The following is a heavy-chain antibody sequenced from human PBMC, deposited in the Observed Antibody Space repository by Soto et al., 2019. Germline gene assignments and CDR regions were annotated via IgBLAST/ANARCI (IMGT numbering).Heavy chain of an antibody. V-gene: IGHV1-2*04. J-gene: IGHJ6*02. Sequence: QVQLVQSGAEVKKPGASVKVSCKASGYTFTGYYMHWVRQAPGQGLEWMGWINPNSGGTNYAQKFQGWVTMTRDTSISTAYMELSRLRSDDTAVYYCARDPGTLYYYYGMDVWGQGTTVTVSS. CDR3: ARDPGTLYYYYGMDV. CDR1: GYTFTGYY. D-gene: IGHD6-13*01. CDR2: INPNSGGT.